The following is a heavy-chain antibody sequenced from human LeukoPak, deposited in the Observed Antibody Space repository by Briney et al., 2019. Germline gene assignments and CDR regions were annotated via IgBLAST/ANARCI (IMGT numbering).Heavy chain of an antibody. J-gene: IGHJ4*02. CDR3: ARDLAVTTDLDY. D-gene: IGHD4-17*01. CDR1: GFTFSSYW. CDR2: ISSSGSTI. Sequence: PGGSLRLSCAASGFTFSSYWMSWVRQAPGKGLEWVSYISSSGSTIYYADSVKGRFTISRDNAKNSLYLQMNSLRAEDTAVYYCARDLAVTTDLDYWGQGTLVTVSS. V-gene: IGHV3-48*04.